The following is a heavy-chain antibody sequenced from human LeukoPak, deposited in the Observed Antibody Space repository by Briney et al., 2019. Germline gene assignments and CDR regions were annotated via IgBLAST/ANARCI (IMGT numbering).Heavy chain of an antibody. CDR3: AGDVRFYFDN. V-gene: IGHV3-48*02. CDR2: ISITSSTI. J-gene: IGHJ4*02. Sequence: PGGSLRLSCVASGFTFSSYSMNWVRQAPGKGLEWVSYISITSSTIYYADSVKGRFAISRDNAKNSLSLQMNSLRHEDTAVYYCAGDVRFYFDNWGQGTLVTVSS. CDR1: GFTFSSYS.